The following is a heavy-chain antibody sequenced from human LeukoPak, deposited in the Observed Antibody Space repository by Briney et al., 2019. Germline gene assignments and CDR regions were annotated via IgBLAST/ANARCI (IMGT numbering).Heavy chain of an antibody. CDR3: ARQIVVVPAAPGGFDY. V-gene: IGHV3-23*01. D-gene: IGHD2-2*01. J-gene: IGHJ4*02. CDR1: GFTFSSYA. CDR2: ISRSGGST. Sequence: GGSLRLSCAASGFTFSSYAMIWVRQAPGKGPKWVASISRSGGSTYYADSLKGRFTISRDNSKNTLYLQMNSLRAEDTAVYYCARQIVVVPAAPGGFDYWGQGTLVTVSS.